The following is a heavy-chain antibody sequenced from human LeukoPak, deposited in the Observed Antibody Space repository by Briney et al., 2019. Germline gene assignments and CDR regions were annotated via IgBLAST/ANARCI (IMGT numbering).Heavy chain of an antibody. D-gene: IGHD5-18*01. V-gene: IGHV5-51*01. CDR2: VYPGDSDT. Sequence: GESLKISCKGSGYTFTSYWIGWVRQMPGKGLEWMGIVYPGDSDTRYSPSFQGQVTISADKSINTAYLQWSSLKASDSAMYYCARLRMDTAMGYFDYWGQGTLVTVSS. J-gene: IGHJ4*02. CDR1: GYTFTSYW. CDR3: ARLRMDTAMGYFDY.